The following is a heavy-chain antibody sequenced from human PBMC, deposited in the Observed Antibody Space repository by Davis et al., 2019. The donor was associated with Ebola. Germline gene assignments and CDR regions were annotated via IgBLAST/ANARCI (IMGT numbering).Heavy chain of an antibody. CDR1: GFTFSSYW. CDR2: INSDGSST. D-gene: IGHD4-17*01. CDR3: ARVDTAGDPDY. Sequence: HTGGSLRLSCAASGFTFSSYWMHWVRQAPGKGLVWVSRINSDGSSTSYADSVKGRFTISRDNSKNTLYLQMNSLRAEDTAVYYCARVDTAGDPDYWGQGTLVTVSS. V-gene: IGHV3-74*01. J-gene: IGHJ4*02.